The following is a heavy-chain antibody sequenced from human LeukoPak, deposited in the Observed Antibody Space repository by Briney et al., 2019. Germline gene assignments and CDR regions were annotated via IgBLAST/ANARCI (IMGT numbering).Heavy chain of an antibody. CDR2: VIPSIGIS. D-gene: IGHD6-13*01. J-gene: IGHJ4*02. V-gene: IGHV1-69*04. CDR3: ASGTDSSSWLGYSNY. CDR1: GGTFSNYA. Sequence: SVKVSCKASGGTFSNYAISWVRQAPGQGLEWMGRVIPSIGISNYAQKFQDRVTITADKSTRTAYMELDSLRSEDTAIYYCASGTDSSSWLGYSNYWGQGTLVTVSS.